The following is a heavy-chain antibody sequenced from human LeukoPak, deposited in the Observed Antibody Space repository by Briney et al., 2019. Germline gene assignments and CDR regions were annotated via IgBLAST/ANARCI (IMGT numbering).Heavy chain of an antibody. V-gene: IGHV1-8*01. CDR3: AGGPQYNSGWHDY. Sequence: GASVKVSCKASGYTITSYDINWVRQATGQGLEWMGWMNPQSGNTGYAQRFQGRVTMTRDTSITTAYMELSSLTSEDTAVYYCAGGPQYNSGWHDYWGQGTRVTVSS. J-gene: IGHJ4*02. CDR2: MNPQSGNT. D-gene: IGHD6-19*01. CDR1: GYTITSYD.